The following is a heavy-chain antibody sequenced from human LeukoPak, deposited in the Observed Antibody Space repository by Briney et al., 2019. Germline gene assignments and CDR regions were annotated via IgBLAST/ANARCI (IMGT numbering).Heavy chain of an antibody. CDR1: GFTFSSYA. D-gene: IGHD3-22*01. J-gene: IGHJ4*02. CDR2: ISGSGGST. CDR3: AKDDYDSSGYYHGDFDY. V-gene: IGHV3-23*01. Sequence: GGSLRLSCAASGFTFSSYAMSWVRQAPGKGLEWVSAISGSGGSTYYADSVKGRFTISRDNSKNTLYLQMNSLRAEDTAVYYCAKDDYDSSGYYHGDFDYWGQGTLDTVSS.